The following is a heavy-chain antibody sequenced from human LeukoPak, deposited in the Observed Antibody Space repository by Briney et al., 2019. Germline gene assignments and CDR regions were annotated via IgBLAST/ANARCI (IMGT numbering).Heavy chain of an antibody. Sequence: ASVKVSCKASGYTFTNYDINWVRQAAGQGLEWMGWMNPNSGNAAYAQKCQGRVTITRNTSITTAYMDLSSLTSEDTAVYYCARDIAGATLGGWFDPWGQGTLVTVSS. J-gene: IGHJ5*02. CDR3: ARDIAGATLGGWFDP. CDR2: MNPNSGNA. D-gene: IGHD1-1*01. V-gene: IGHV1-8*03. CDR1: GYTFTNYD.